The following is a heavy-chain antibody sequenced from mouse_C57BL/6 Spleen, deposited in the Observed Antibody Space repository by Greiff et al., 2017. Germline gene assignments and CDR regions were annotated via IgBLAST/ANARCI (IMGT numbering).Heavy chain of an antibody. CDR2: IYPSDSET. CDR1: GYTFTSYW. D-gene: IGHD3-2*02. CDR3: ARQLRQGAMDY. Sequence: QVQLQQPGAELVRPGSSVKLPCKASGYTFTSYWMDWVKQRPGQGLEWIGNIYPSDSETHYNQKFKDKATLTVDKSSSTAYMQLSSLTSEDSAVYYCARQLRQGAMDYWGQGTSVTVSS. V-gene: IGHV1-61*01. J-gene: IGHJ4*01.